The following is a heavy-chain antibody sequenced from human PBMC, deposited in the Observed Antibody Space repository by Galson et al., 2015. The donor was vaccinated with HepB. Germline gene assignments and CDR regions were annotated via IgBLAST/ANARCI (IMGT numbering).Heavy chain of an antibody. D-gene: IGHD3-16*01. J-gene: IGHJ4*02. CDR2: ISYDGSNK. CDR3: AKGAWGVPFDS. Sequence: SLRLSCAASGFTFSSYGMHWVRQAPGKGLEWVAFISYDGSNKYYADSVKGRFTVSRDNSKNTLYLQMNSLRAEDTAVYYCAKGAWGVPFDSWGQGTLVTVSS. V-gene: IGHV3-30*18. CDR1: GFTFSSYG.